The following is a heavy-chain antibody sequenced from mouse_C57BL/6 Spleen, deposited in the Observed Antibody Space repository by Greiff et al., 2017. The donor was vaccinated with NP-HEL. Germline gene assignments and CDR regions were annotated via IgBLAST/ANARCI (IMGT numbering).Heavy chain of an antibody. V-gene: IGHV1-54*01. CDR1: GYAFTNYL. CDR3: ARSVYYSNAMDY. CDR2: INPGSGGT. D-gene: IGHD2-5*01. J-gene: IGHJ4*01. Sequence: QVQLQQSGAELVRPGTSVKVSCKASGYAFTNYLIEWVKQRPGQGLEWIGVINPGSGGTNYNETFKGKATLTADKSSSTAYMQLSSLTSEDSAVYFCARSVYYSNAMDYWGQGTSVTVSS.